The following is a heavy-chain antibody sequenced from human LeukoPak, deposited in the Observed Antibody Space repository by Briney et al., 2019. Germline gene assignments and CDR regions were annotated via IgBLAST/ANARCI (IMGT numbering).Heavy chain of an antibody. CDR3: AKETDSSGYYASDY. CDR1: GFTFSSYA. J-gene: IGHJ4*02. D-gene: IGHD3-22*01. Sequence: QAGGSLRLSCAASGFTFSSYAMSWVRQAPGKGLEWVSSISGSGGSTHYADSVKGRFTISRDNSKNTLYLQMNSLRAEDTAVYYCAKETDSSGYYASDYWGQGTLVTVSS. V-gene: IGHV3-23*01. CDR2: ISGSGGST.